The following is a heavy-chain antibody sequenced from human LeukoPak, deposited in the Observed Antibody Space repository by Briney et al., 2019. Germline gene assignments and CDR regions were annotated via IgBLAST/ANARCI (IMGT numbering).Heavy chain of an antibody. V-gene: IGHV1-2*02. D-gene: IGHD6-13*01. Sequence: ASVKVSCKASGYTFTGYYMHWVRQAPGQGLEWMGWINPNSGGTNYAQKFQGRVTMTRDTSISTAYMELSRLRSDDTAVYYCARGYSSSWYSGDYSDYWGQGTLVTVSS. CDR3: ARGYSSSWYSGDYSDY. CDR2: INPNSGGT. CDR1: GYTFTGYY. J-gene: IGHJ4*02.